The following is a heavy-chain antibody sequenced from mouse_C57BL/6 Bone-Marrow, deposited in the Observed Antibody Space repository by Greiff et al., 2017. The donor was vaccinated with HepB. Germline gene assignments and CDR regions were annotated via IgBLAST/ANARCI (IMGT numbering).Heavy chain of an antibody. J-gene: IGHJ4*01. CDR1: GFTFSSYA. V-gene: IGHV5-9-1*02. CDR3: TRGGRGPYAMDY. Sequence: EVMLVESGEGLVKPGGSLKLSCAASGFTFSSYAMSWVRQTPEKRLEWVAYISSGGDYIYYADTVKGRFTISRDNARNTLYLQMSSLKSEDTAMYYCTRGGRGPYAMDYWGQGTSVTVSS. CDR2: ISSGGDYI. D-gene: IGHD3-3*01.